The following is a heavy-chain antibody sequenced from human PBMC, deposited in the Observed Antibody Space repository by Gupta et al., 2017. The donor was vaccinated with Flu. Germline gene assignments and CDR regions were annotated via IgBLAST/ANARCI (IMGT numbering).Heavy chain of an antibody. CDR3: AKTVATVAVDY. D-gene: IGHD6-19*01. J-gene: IGHJ4*01. Sequence: EVQLLESGGGLVQPGGSLRLSCADSGFTFSSYAMSWVRQAPGKGMEWVSAISGSGGSTYDADSVKGRFTISRDNAKNTLYMQMKRMRAEDTAVYYGAKTVATVAVDYGGHGTLVTVSS. CDR1: GFTFSSYA. V-gene: IGHV3-23*01. CDR2: ISGSGGST.